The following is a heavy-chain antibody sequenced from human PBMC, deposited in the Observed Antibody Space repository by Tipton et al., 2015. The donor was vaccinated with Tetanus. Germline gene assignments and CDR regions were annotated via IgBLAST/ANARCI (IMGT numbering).Heavy chain of an antibody. CDR2: VSYSGST. J-gene: IGHJ4*02. D-gene: IGHD1-14*01. CDR1: GASISSNTYY. CDR3: ARGTGDY. Sequence: TLSLTCTVSGASISSNTYYWGWIRQPPGKGLEWIASVSYSGSTYYNPSPKSRVTMSLDTSKNQFSLKLSSVTAADTAVYYCARGTGDYWGQVTLVTVSS. V-gene: IGHV4-39*07.